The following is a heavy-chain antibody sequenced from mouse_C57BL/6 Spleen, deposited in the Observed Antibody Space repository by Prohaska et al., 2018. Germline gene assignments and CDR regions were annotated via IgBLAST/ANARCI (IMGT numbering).Heavy chain of an antibody. D-gene: IGHD2-3*01. CDR2: ISYDGSN. CDR1: GYSITSGYY. V-gene: IGHV3-6*01. Sequence: LQESGPGLVKPSQSLSLTCSVTGYSITSGYYWNWIRQFPGNKLEWMGYISYDGSNNYNPSLKNRISITRDTSKNQFFLKLNSGTTEDTATYYCAREEEWLLLFAYWGQGTLVTVSA. CDR3: AREEEWLLLFAY. J-gene: IGHJ3*01.